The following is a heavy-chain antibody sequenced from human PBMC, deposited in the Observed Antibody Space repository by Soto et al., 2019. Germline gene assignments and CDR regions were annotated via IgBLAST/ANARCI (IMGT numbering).Heavy chain of an antibody. CDR3: ERARIAARRNNWFDP. CDR1: GGSFSGYY. J-gene: IGHJ5*02. CDR2: INHSGST. Sequence: SETLSLTCAVYGGSFSGYYWSWIRQPPGKGLEWIGEINHSGSTNYNPSLKSRVTISVDTSKNQFSLKLSSVTAADTAVYYCERARIAARRNNWFDPWGQGTLVTVSS. V-gene: IGHV4-34*01. D-gene: IGHD6-6*01.